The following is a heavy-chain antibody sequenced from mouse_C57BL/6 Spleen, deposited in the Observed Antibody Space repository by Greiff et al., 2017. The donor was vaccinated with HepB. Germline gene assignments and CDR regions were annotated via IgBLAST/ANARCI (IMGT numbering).Heavy chain of an antibody. CDR2: INPSTGGT. V-gene: IGHV1-42*01. J-gene: IGHJ3*01. CDR1: GYSFTGYY. D-gene: IGHD2-1*01. CDR3: ARRLYYGNYGFAY. Sequence: EVQLVESGPELVKPGASVKISCKASGYSFTGYYMNWVKQSPEKSLEWIGEINPSTGGTTYNQKFKAKATLTVDKSSSTAYMQLKSLTSEDSAVYYCARRLYYGNYGFAYWGQGTPVTVSA.